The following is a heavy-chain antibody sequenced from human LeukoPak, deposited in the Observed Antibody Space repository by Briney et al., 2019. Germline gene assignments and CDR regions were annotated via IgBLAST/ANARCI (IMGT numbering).Heavy chain of an antibody. J-gene: IGHJ4*02. V-gene: IGHV1-8*03. CDR3: ARAAHYYDSSGYYQGRDFDY. Sequence: ASVKVSCTASGYTFTSYDINWVRQATGQGLEWMGWMNPNTGNSGYAQKFQGRVTITRHTSISTAYMELSSLTSEDTAVYYCARAAHYYDSSGYYQGRDFDYWGQGTLVTVSS. D-gene: IGHD3-22*01. CDR1: GYTFTSYD. CDR2: MNPNTGNS.